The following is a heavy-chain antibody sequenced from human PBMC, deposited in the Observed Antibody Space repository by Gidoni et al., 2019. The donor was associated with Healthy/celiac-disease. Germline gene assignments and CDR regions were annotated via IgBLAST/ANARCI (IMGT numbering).Heavy chain of an antibody. J-gene: IGHJ4*02. CDR3: ARIWNYYDSSGYYYALKDFDY. CDR2: ISAYNGNT. Sequence: QVQLVQSGAEVKKPGASVKVSCKASGYTFTSYGISWVRQAPGQGLEWMGWISAYNGNTNYAQKLQGRVTMTTDTSTSTAYMELRSLRSDDTAVYYCARIWNYYDSSGYYYALKDFDYWGQGTLVTVSS. D-gene: IGHD3-22*01. CDR1: GYTFTSYG. V-gene: IGHV1-18*01.